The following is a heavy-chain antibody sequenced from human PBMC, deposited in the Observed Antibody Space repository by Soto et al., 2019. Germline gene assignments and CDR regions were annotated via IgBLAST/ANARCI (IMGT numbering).Heavy chain of an antibody. J-gene: IGHJ4*02. CDR3: AKDKSLDDYVWGSYRPATDY. Sequence: EVQLLESGGGLVQPGGSLRLSCAASGFTFSSYAMSWVRQAPGKGLEWVSAISGSGGSTYYADSVKGRFTISRDNSKNTLYLQMNSLRAEDTAVYYCAKDKSLDDYVWGSYRPATDYWGQGTLVTVS. CDR1: GFTFSSYA. V-gene: IGHV3-23*01. CDR2: ISGSGGST. D-gene: IGHD3-16*02.